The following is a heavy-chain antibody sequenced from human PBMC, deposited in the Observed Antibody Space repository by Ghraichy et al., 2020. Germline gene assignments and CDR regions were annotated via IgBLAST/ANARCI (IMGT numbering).Heavy chain of an antibody. V-gene: IGHV4-34*01. CDR3: ARVRGFWSGAYYYYYYGMDV. CDR1: GGSFSGYY. Sequence: SETLSLTCAVYGGSFSGYYWSWIRQPPGKGLEWIGEINHSGSTNYNPSLKSRVTISVDTSKNQFSLKLSSVTAADTAVYYCARVRGFWSGAYYYYYYGMDVWGQGTTVTVSS. CDR2: INHSGST. J-gene: IGHJ6*02. D-gene: IGHD3-3*01.